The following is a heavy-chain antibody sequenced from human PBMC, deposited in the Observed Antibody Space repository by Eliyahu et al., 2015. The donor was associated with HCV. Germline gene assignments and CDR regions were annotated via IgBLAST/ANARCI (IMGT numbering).Heavy chain of an antibody. V-gene: IGHV1-3*01. Sequence: QAQLVQSGAEVKKPGASVRVSCKXSGYTFSINTXHWVRQAXXQRPEWMGWINGGTGNTKFAPEFENRVTFIRDTSATTAYMELSNLRFEDTAIYFCARGRDGYNLGGYFDYWGQGTLVTVSS. CDR1: GYTFSINT. J-gene: IGHJ4*02. D-gene: IGHD5-24*01. CDR2: INGGTGNT. CDR3: ARGRDGYNLGGYFDY.